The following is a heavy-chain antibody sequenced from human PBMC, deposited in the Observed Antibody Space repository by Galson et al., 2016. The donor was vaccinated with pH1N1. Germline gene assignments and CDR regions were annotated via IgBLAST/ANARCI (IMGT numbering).Heavy chain of an antibody. J-gene: IGHJ4*02. V-gene: IGHV1-69*13. CDR1: GGTFSFYS. CDR3: ASHSLRDGYNLYYFDY. Sequence: SVKVSCKASGGTFSFYSFSWLRQSPGQGLEWMGGIIPIFGTPNYAQKFQGRVATTADESSSTAYMELSSLRSEDTAVYYCASHSLRDGYNLYYFDYWGQGTLVTVSS. CDR2: IIPIFGTP. D-gene: IGHD5-24*01.